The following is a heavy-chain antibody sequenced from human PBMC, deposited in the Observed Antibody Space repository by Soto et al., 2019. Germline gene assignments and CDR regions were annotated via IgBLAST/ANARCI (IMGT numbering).Heavy chain of an antibody. CDR2: IRNEPYGYTT. Sequence: EVQLVASGGGLVQPGGSLRLSCVASGFSLSDHYMDWVRQAPGKGLEWLGLIRNEPYGYTTNYAASVKGRFTISRDDSKNSLFLQMESLTAEDAAISYCADVTWNREYLTWCQGTLVTVSS. J-gene: IGHJ4*02. CDR3: ADVTWNREYLT. V-gene: IGHV3-72*01. D-gene: IGHD1-1*01. CDR1: GFSLSDHY.